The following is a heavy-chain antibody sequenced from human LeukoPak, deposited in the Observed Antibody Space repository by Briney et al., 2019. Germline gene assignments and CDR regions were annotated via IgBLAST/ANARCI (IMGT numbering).Heavy chain of an antibody. CDR3: ARDYYDSSGYYEGVY. J-gene: IGHJ4*02. CDR2: INPNSGGT. D-gene: IGHD3-22*01. Sequence: ASVKVSCKXSGYTFTGYYMHWVRQAPGQGLEWMGRINPNSGGTNYAQKFQGRVTMTRDTSISTAYMELSRLRSDDTAVYYCARDYYDSSGYYEGVYWGLGTLVTVSS. V-gene: IGHV1-2*06. CDR1: GYTFTGYY.